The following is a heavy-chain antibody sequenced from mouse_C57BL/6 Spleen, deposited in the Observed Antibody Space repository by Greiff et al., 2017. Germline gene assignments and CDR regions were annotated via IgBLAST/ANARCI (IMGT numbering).Heavy chain of an antibody. D-gene: IGHD2-14*01. V-gene: IGHV1-55*01. CDR2: IYPGSGST. CDR3: AKDRSPPWYFDV. CDR1: GYTFTSYW. J-gene: IGHJ1*03. Sequence: QVHVKQPGAELVKPGASVKMSCKASGYTFTSYWITWVKQRPGQGLEWIGDIYPGSGSTNYNEKFKSKATLTVDTSSSTAYMQLSSLTSEDSAVYYCAKDRSPPWYFDVWGTGTTVTVSS.